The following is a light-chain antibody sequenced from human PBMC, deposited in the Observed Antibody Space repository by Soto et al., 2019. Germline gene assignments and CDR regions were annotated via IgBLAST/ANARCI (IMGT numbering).Light chain of an antibody. V-gene: IGKV1-33*01. CDR2: DAS. J-gene: IGKJ5*01. CDR3: QQYDNLPIT. Sequence: DIQMTQSPSSLSASVGDRVTITCQASQDISNYLNWYQQKPGKAPKLLIYDASNLETGVPSRFSESGSGTDFTLTISSLQPEDFATYYCQQYDNLPITFGQGTRLEIK. CDR1: QDISNY.